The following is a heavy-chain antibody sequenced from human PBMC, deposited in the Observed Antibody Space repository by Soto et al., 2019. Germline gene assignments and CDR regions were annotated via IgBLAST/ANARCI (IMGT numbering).Heavy chain of an antibody. Sequence: GGSLRLYCAASGFTFSGYEMNWVRQAPGKGLEWVSYISSSGSTIYYADSVKGRFTISRDNAKNSLYLQMNSLRAEDTAVYYCATIAVAGTMADPWGQGTLVTVSS. CDR3: ATIAVAGTMADP. J-gene: IGHJ5*02. D-gene: IGHD6-19*01. CDR1: GFTFSGYE. V-gene: IGHV3-48*03. CDR2: ISSSGSTI.